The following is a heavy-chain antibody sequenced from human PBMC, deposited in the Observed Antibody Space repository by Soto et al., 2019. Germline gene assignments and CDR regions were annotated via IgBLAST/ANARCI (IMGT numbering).Heavy chain of an antibody. CDR2: ISSSSSYI. J-gene: IGHJ4*02. V-gene: IGHV3-21*01. Sequence: GGSLRLSCAACGFTFSSYSMNWVRQAPGKGLEWVSSISSSSSYIYYADLVKGRFTISRDNAKNSLYLQMNSLRAEDTAVYYCARDSMILGYDYWGQGTLVTVSS. CDR1: GFTFSSYS. CDR3: ARDSMILGYDY. D-gene: IGHD3-22*01.